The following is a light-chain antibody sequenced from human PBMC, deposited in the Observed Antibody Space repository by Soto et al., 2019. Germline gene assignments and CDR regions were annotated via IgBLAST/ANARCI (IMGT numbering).Light chain of an antibody. V-gene: IGKV3-15*01. CDR3: QQYANWPPWT. Sequence: DTVMTQSPATLSLSPGETATLSCRASESVGSNFAWYQQIPGQAPRLLIYGVSTRATGIPARFRGSGSETEFTLTIISLQSEDFGVYFCQQYANWPPWTFGQGTKVEI. CDR2: GVS. CDR1: ESVGSN. J-gene: IGKJ1*01.